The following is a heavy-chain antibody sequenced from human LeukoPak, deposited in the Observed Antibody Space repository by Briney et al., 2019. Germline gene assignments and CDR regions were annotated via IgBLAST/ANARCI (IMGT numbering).Heavy chain of an antibody. CDR3: ARVKANLDY. J-gene: IGHJ4*02. Sequence: GGSLRLSCAASGFTFSSYVMSWVRQAPGKGLEWVSAISGSASGTYYADSVRGRFTISRDNAKNSLYLQMNSLRAEDTAVYYCARVKANLDYWGQGTLVTVSS. D-gene: IGHD1-14*01. CDR2: ISGSASGT. CDR1: GFTFSSYV. V-gene: IGHV3-23*01.